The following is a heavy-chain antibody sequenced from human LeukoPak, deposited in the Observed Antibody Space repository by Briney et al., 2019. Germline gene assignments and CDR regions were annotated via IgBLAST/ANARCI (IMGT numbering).Heavy chain of an antibody. CDR2: INTSGST. CDR1: GGSISNYY. Sequence: PSETLSLTCTVSGGSISNYYWSWIRQPAGKGREWIGRINTSGSTDYNPSLKSRVTMSVDTSKNQFSLKLSSLTAADTAVYYRARSRGTTMVTRFDYWGQGTLVTVSS. D-gene: IGHD5-18*01. J-gene: IGHJ4*02. V-gene: IGHV4-4*07. CDR3: ARSRGTTMVTRFDY.